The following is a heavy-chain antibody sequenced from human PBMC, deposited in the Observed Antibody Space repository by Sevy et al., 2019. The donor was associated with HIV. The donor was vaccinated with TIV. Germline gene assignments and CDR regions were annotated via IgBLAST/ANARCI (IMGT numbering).Heavy chain of an antibody. J-gene: IGHJ4*02. CDR3: ARDPRTAAAGTRYFDY. Sequence: GGSLRLSCAASGFTFSSYSMNWVRQAPGKGLEWVSSISSSSSYIYYADSVKGRFTISRDNAKNSLYLQMNSLRAEDTAVYYCARDPRTAAAGTRYFDYRGQGTLVTVSS. CDR1: GFTFSSYS. D-gene: IGHD6-13*01. V-gene: IGHV3-21*01. CDR2: ISSSSSYI.